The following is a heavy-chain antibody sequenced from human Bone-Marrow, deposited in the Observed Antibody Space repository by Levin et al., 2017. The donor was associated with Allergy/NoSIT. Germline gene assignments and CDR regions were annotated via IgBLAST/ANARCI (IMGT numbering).Heavy chain of an antibody. V-gene: IGHV2-5*02. CDR1: WFSLRTSGVG. D-gene: IGHD6-13*01. Sequence: QTLSLPCPFSWFSLRTSGVGVGWIRQPPGKALEWLALIYWDDDKRYSPSLKSRLTITKDTSKNQVVLTMTNMDPVDTATYYCAHSPSSWGEYYFDYWGQGTLVTVSS. J-gene: IGHJ4*02. CDR3: AHSPSSWGEYYFDY. CDR2: IYWDDDK.